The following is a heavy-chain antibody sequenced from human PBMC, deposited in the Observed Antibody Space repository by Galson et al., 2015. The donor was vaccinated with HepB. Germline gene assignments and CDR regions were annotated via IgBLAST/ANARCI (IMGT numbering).Heavy chain of an antibody. J-gene: IGHJ5*02. CDR2: IRSKAYGGTT. Sequence: SLRLSCAASGFTFGDYAMSWFRQAPGKGLEWVGFIRSKAYGGTTEYAASVKGRFTISRDDSKSIAYLQMNSLKTEDTAVYYCTREETKHLWYDFWSGYPIWDPWGQGTLVTVSS. CDR1: GFTFGDYA. D-gene: IGHD3-3*01. V-gene: IGHV3-49*03. CDR3: TREETKHLWYDFWSGYPIWDP.